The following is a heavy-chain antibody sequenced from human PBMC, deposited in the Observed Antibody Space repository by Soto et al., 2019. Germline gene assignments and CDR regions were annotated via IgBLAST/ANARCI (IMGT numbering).Heavy chain of an antibody. CDR1: GLSVTSDSY. CDR3: ARKLVGSSSWFDP. CDR2: AYYSGST. Sequence: SETLSLTCTVSGLSVTSDSYWSWIRQAPGKGLEWIGYAYYSGSTYYNPSLKSRVTISVDTSKNQFSLKLSSVTAADTAVYYCARKLVGSSSWFDPWGQGTLVTVSS. J-gene: IGHJ5*02. D-gene: IGHD6-13*01. V-gene: IGHV4-61*01.